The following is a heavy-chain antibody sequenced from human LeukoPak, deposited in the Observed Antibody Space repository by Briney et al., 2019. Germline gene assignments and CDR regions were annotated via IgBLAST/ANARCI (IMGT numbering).Heavy chain of an antibody. Sequence: GGSLRLSCAASGFTFSSYGMHWVRQAPGKGLEWVAFIRYDGSNKYYADSVKGRFTISRDNSKNTLYLLMNSLRAEDTAVYYCAKDKGYSYGIDYWGQGTLVTVSS. CDR1: GFTFSSYG. CDR3: AKDKGYSYGIDY. V-gene: IGHV3-30*02. D-gene: IGHD5-18*01. CDR2: IRYDGSNK. J-gene: IGHJ4*02.